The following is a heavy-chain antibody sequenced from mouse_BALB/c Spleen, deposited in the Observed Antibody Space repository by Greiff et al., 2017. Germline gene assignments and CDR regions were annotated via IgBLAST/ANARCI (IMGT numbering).Heavy chain of an antibody. CDR1: GYTFTSYV. CDR3: AREGTFYYFDY. Sequence: EVQLQESGPELVKPGASVKMSCKASGYTFTSYVMHWVKQKPGQGLEWIGYINPYNDGTKYNEKFKGKATLTSDKSSSTAYMELSSLTSEDSAVYYCAREGTFYYFDYWGQGTTLTVSS. CDR2: INPYNDGT. V-gene: IGHV1-14*01. J-gene: IGHJ2*01.